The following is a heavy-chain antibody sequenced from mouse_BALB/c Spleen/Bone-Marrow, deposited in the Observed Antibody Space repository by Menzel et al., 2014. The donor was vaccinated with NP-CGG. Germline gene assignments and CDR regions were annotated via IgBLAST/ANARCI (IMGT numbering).Heavy chain of an antibody. CDR1: GYSITSDYA. CDR3: ARGVPDY. Sequence: EVKLVESGPSLVKPSQSLSLTCTVTGYSITSDYAWNWIRQFPGNKLEWMGYISYSGSTSYNPSLKSRISITRDTSKNQFFLQLNSVTTEDTATYYCARGVPDYWGQGTTLTVSS. CDR2: ISYSGST. V-gene: IGHV3-2*02. J-gene: IGHJ2*01.